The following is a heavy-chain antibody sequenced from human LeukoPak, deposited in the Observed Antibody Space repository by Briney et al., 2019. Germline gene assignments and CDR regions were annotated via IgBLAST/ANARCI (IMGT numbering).Heavy chain of an antibody. CDR3: ARSRDYGTDYYFDY. V-gene: IGHV5-51*01. Sequence: GESLKISCKGSGYTFTSYWLGWVRQMPGKGLEWMGIIYPGDSDIRYSPSFQGQVTISADKSISTAFLQWSSLKASDTAMYYCARSRDYGTDYYFDYWGQGTLVTVSS. J-gene: IGHJ4*02. CDR1: GYTFTSYW. CDR2: IYPGDSDI. D-gene: IGHD4-17*01.